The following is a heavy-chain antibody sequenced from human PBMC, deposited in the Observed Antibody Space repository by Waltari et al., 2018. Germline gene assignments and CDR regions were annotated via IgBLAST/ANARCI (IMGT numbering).Heavy chain of an antibody. J-gene: IGHJ4*02. CDR3: ARAGLLWSLD. D-gene: IGHD3-10*01. V-gene: IGHV1-2*06. Sequence: QVQLVQSGPEVKKPGPSVQVSCTPSGHTFTASYLPGVRQAPGQGLEWMGRINPNSGGTNYAQKFQGRVTMTRDTSISTAYMELSRLRSDDTAVYYCARAGLLWSLDWGQGTLVTVSS. CDR2: INPNSGGT. CDR1: GHTFTASY.